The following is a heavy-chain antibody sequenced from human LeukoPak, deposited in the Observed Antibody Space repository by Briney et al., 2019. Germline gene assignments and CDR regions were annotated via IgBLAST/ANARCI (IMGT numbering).Heavy chain of an antibody. Sequence: GGSLRLSCAASGFTFSVFWMFWVRLAPGQGLVWVSHISPDGRSTNYADSVKGRFTISRDIARNTLYLQLNSLTAEDTAVYYCAMGYKSAYSWDYWGQGTLVTVSS. D-gene: IGHD5-18*01. CDR1: GFTFSVFW. CDR2: ISPDGRST. CDR3: AMGYKSAYSWDY. V-gene: IGHV3-74*01. J-gene: IGHJ4*02.